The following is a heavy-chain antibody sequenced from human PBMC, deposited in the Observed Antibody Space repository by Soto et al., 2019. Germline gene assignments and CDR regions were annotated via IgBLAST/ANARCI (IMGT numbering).Heavy chain of an antibody. CDR3: VRRHVSATGIDWFDP. CDR1: GYTFTSYG. V-gene: IGHV1-3*01. J-gene: IGHJ5*02. D-gene: IGHD6-13*01. Sequence: WPSVKVSCKASGYTFTSYGIHWVRQAPGQRLEWTGWINAANGDTKYSPKFQGRVTITRDTSASTAYMELSSLRSEDTAVYYCVRRHVSATGIDWFDPWGQGTLVTVSS. CDR2: INAANGDT.